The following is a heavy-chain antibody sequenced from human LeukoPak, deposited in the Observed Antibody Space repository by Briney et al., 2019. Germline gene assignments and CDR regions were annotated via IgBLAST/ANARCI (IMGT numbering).Heavy chain of an antibody. J-gene: IGHJ5*02. Sequence: PGGALELSWAASGFPFNSYEMTWVRQAPGGGLEGVSSIRPSGDNTYYGDSVKGRFTISRDDSKNTVYLQMNNMRVDDTAVYYCARVAGWHWFDPWGQGTLVTVSS. CDR2: IRPSGDNT. V-gene: IGHV3-23*01. D-gene: IGHD6-19*01. CDR1: GFPFNSYE. CDR3: ARVAGWHWFDP.